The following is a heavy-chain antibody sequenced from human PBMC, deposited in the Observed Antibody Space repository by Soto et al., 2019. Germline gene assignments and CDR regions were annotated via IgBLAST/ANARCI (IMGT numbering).Heavy chain of an antibody. V-gene: IGHV3-49*03. CDR3: TRDGLLWFGELLWGPSAFDI. CDR2: IRSKAYGGTT. D-gene: IGHD3-10*01. CDR1: GFTFGDYA. J-gene: IGHJ3*02. Sequence: PGGSLRLSCTASGFTFGDYAMSWFRQAPGKGLEWVGFIRSKAYGGTTEYAASVKGRFTISRDDSKSIAYLQMNSLKTEDTAVYYCTRDGLLWFGELLWGPSAFDIWGQGTMVTVSS.